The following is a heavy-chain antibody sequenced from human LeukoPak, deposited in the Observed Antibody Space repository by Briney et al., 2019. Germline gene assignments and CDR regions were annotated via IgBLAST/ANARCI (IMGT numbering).Heavy chain of an antibody. CDR1: GFTFSRYW. D-gene: IGHD3-3*01. J-gene: IGHJ4*02. CDR2: IKQDGRQK. V-gene: IGHV3-7*01. CDR3: ARRITIFGVAYDY. Sequence: GRSLRPSCAASGFTFSRYWMSWVRQAPGKGLEWVANIKQDGRQKYYVASVKGRFTISRDNAKNSLYLKMSSVRAEDTAVYYCARRITIFGVAYDYWGQGALVTVSS.